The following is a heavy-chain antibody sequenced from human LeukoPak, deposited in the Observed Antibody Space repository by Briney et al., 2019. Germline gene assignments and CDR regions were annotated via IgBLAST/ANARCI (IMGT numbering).Heavy chain of an antibody. D-gene: IGHD3-3*01. J-gene: IGHJ5*02. CDR2: ISSSSSTI. Sequence: GGSLRLSCAASGFTFSSYSMNWVRQAPGKGLEWVSYISSSSSTIYYADSVKGRFTISRDNAKNSLFLQMNSLRAEDTAVYYCAHDFWSGYSSNWFDPWGQGTLVTVSS. CDR3: AHDFWSGYSSNWFDP. CDR1: GFTFSSYS. V-gene: IGHV3-48*01.